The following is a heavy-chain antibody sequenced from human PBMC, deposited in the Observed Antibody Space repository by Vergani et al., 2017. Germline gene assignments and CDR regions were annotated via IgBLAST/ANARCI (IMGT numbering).Heavy chain of an antibody. J-gene: IGHJ4*02. V-gene: IGHV4-30-4*01. CDR2: IYYSGST. CDR1: GGSISSGDYY. Sequence: QVQLQESGPGLVKPSQTLSLTCTVSGGSISSGDYYWSWIRQPPGKGLEWIGYIYYSGSTYYNPSLKSRVTISVDTSKNQFSLKLSSVTAADTAVYYCARDNPGYYDSSGWGPAFDYWGQGTLVTVSS. D-gene: IGHD3-22*01. CDR3: ARDNPGYYDSSGWGPAFDY.